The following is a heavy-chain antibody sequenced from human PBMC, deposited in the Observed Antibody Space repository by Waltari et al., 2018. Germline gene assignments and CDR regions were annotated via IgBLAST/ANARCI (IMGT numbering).Heavy chain of an antibody. CDR3: ARGVRLWSGYFWNYYYYGMDV. CDR1: GYTFTSYD. D-gene: IGHD3-3*01. Sequence: QVQLVQSGAEVKKPGASVKVSCKASGYTFTSYDINWVRQATGQGLEWMGWMNPNSGNTGYAQKFQGRVTMTRNTSISTAYMELSSLRSEDTAVYYCARGVRLWSGYFWNYYYYGMDVWGQGTTVTVSS. V-gene: IGHV1-8*01. CDR2: MNPNSGNT. J-gene: IGHJ6*02.